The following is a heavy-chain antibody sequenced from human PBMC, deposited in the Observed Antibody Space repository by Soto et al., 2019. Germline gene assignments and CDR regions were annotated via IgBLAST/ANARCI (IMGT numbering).Heavy chain of an antibody. CDR1: GGSISSGDYY. V-gene: IGHV4-30-4*01. D-gene: IGHD3-9*01. J-gene: IGHJ4*02. CDR3: ARATYYDILTGYSFDY. Sequence: QVQLQESGPGLVKPSQTLSLTCTVSGGSISSGDYYWSWIRQPPGKGLEWIGYIYYSGSTYYNPSLKSRVTISVDTSKNQFSLKLSSVTAADTAVYYCARATYYDILTGYSFDYWGQGTLVTVSS. CDR2: IYYSGST.